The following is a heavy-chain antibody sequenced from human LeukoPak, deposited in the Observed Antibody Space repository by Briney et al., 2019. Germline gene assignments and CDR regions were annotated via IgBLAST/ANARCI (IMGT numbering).Heavy chain of an antibody. J-gene: IGHJ4*02. CDR2: VSYDGRNE. CDR1: GFIFTDYA. D-gene: IGHD1-14*01. V-gene: IGHV3-30*04. Sequence: GRSLRLPCAASGFIFTDYAMHWVRQPPGKGLEWVALVSYDGRNENYADSVKGRFTISRDNPKNTVYLQINSLRSEDTGLYFCAQDVRIEEVPLLGPGFWGQGTLVTVSS. CDR3: AQDVRIEEVPLLGPGF.